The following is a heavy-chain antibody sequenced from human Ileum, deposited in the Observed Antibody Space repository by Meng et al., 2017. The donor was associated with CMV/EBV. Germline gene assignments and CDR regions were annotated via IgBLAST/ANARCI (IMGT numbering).Heavy chain of an antibody. J-gene: IGHJ4*02. D-gene: IGHD4-11*01. CDR3: AREGFSNFDY. Sequence: GESLKIPCAASRLTFNGYGLHWVRQAPGKGLEWVAFIGSDGSIKRYSDSVKGRFNISRDNSKNTLWLQMHSLRPEDTALYYCAREGFSNFDYWGQGTLVTVSS. CDR2: IGSDGSIK. V-gene: IGHV3-30*02. CDR1: RLTFNGYG.